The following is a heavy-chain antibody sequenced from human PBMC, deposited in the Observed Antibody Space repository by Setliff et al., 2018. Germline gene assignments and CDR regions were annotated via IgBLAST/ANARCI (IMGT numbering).Heavy chain of an antibody. D-gene: IGHD3-9*01. CDR2: IKSKTDGGTT. V-gene: IGHV3-15*01. Sequence: GGSLRLSCTASGFTFGDYAMSWVRQAPGKGLEWVGRIKSKTDGGTTDYAAPVKGRFTISRDDSKNTLYLQMNSLKTEDTAVYYCTTERSGYYDILTGYISPLDYWGQGTLVTVSS. J-gene: IGHJ4*02. CDR3: TTERSGYYDILTGYISPLDY. CDR1: GFTFGDYA.